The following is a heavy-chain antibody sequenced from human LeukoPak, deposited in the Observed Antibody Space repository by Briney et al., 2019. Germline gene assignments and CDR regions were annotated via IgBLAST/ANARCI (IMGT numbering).Heavy chain of an antibody. CDR2: ISSSGSTI. D-gene: IGHD4-17*01. V-gene: IGHV3-11*04. CDR3: ARPSSTTVTFDY. CDR1: GFTFSDYY. Sequence: GGSLRLSCAASGFTFSDYYMSWIRQAPGKGLEGVSYISSSGSTIYYADSVEGRFTISRDNAKNSLYMQMNSLRAEDTAVYYCARPSSTTVTFDYWGQGTLVTVSS. J-gene: IGHJ4*02.